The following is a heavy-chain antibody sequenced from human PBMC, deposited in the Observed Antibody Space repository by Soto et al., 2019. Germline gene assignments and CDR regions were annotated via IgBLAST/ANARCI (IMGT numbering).Heavy chain of an antibody. CDR2: IKSKTDGGTT. J-gene: IGHJ3*02. V-gene: IGHV3-15*07. Sequence: PGGSLRLSCAASGFTFSNAWINWVRQAPGKGLEWVGRIKSKTDGGTTDFAAPVKGRFAISRDDSKNMVYLQMNSLKTEDTAVYYCTTPKYYYESDAFDMWGQGTMVT. CDR1: GFTFSNAW. D-gene: IGHD3-22*01. CDR3: TTPKYYYESDAFDM.